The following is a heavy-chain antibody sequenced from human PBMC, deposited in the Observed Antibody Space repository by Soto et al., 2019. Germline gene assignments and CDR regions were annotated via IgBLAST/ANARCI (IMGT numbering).Heavy chain of an antibody. CDR1: GFTFSSYG. V-gene: IGHV3-33*01. D-gene: IGHD6-19*01. J-gene: IGHJ4*02. CDR3: ARDHPPYSSGPSQAGY. Sequence: PGGSLRLSCAASGFTFSSYGMHWVRQAPGKGLEWVAVIWYDGSNKYYADSVKGRFTISRDNSKNTLYLQMNSLRAEDTAVYYCARDHPPYSSGPSQAGYWGQGTLVTVSS. CDR2: IWYDGSNK.